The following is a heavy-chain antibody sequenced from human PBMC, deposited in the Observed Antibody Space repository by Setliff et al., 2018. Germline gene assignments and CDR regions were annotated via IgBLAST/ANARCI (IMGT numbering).Heavy chain of an antibody. J-gene: IGHJ3*02. D-gene: IGHD4-17*01. V-gene: IGHV1-69*10. CDR3: ARVGRMTTVAPHDAFDI. CDR1: GGTFSSYA. Sequence: SVKVSCKASGGTFSSYAISWVRQAPGQGLEWMGGIIPILGIANYAQKFQGRVTITADKSTSTAYMELSSLRSEDTAVYYCARVGRMTTVAPHDAFDIWGQGTMVTVSS. CDR2: IIPILGIA.